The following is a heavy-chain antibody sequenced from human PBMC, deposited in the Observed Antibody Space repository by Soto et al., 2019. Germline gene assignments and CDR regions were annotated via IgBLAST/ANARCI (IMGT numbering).Heavy chain of an antibody. CDR2: ISSSSSYI. J-gene: IGHJ4*02. CDR1: GFTFSSYS. Sequence: EVQLVESGGGLVKPGGSLRLSCAASGFTFSSYSMKWVCQAPGKGLEWVSSISSSSSYIYYADSVKGRFTISRDNAKNSLYLQMNSLRDEDTAVYYCARGRQYSSSWYEDYWGQGTLVTVSS. V-gene: IGHV3-21*01. D-gene: IGHD6-13*01. CDR3: ARGRQYSSSWYEDY.